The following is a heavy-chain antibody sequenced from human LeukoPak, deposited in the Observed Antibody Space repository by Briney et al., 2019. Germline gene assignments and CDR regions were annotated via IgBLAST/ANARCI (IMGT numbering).Heavy chain of an antibody. CDR1: GYTFTNYG. J-gene: IGHJ4*02. D-gene: IGHD4-23*01. CDR2: INPNSGGT. CDR3: AREKYDGKSWDS. V-gene: IGHV1-2*06. Sequence: ASVKVSCKASGYTFTNYGITWVRQAPGQGLEWMGRINPNSGGTNYAQNFQGRVTMTRDTSISTAYMELTRLRSDDTAVYYCAREKYDGKSWDSWGQGTLVTVSS.